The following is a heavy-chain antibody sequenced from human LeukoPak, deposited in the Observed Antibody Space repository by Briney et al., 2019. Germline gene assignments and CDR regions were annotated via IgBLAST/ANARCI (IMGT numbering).Heavy chain of an antibody. CDR3: ARDEGFYGSGSYTFDY. CDR1: GYTFTSYY. D-gene: IGHD3-10*01. Sequence: GASVKVSCKASGYTFTSYYMHWVRQAPGQGLEWMGIINPSGGSTSYAQKFQGRVTMTRDTSTSTDYLELSSLRSEDTAVYYCARDEGFYGSGSYTFDYWGQGTLVTVSS. J-gene: IGHJ4*02. V-gene: IGHV1-46*01. CDR2: INPSGGST.